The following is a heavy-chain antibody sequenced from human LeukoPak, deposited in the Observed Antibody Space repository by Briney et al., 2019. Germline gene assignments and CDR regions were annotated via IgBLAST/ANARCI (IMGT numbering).Heavy chain of an antibody. Sequence: SETLSLTCAVSGGSISSYYWSWIRQPPGKGLEWIAYIYSSGNTNYNPSFKSRVTISVDTPKNQFSLKLTSVAAADTAIYYCARQPSGTAAFDIWGQGTMVIVSS. D-gene: IGHD1/OR15-1a*01. CDR3: ARQPSGTAAFDI. CDR1: GGSISSYY. J-gene: IGHJ3*02. V-gene: IGHV4-59*08. CDR2: IYSSGNT.